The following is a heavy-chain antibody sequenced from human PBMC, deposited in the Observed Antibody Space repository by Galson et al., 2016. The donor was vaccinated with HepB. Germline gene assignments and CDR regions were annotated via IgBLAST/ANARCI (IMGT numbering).Heavy chain of an antibody. J-gene: IGHJ6*04. V-gene: IGHV3-13*01. CDR1: GFTFSIYD. CDR3: ARDGGYSGYDAYGLDV. CDR2: IGTAGNT. Sequence: SLRLSCAASGFTFSIYDMHWVRQAPGSGLEWVSVIGTAGNTYYAASVKGRFTISREDAKNSLFPQMNSLTVGDTAVYYCARDGGYSGYDAYGLDVWGKGTTVTVSS. D-gene: IGHD5-12*01.